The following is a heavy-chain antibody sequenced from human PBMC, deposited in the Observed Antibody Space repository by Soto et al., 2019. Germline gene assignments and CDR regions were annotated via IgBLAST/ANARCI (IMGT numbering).Heavy chain of an antibody. V-gene: IGHV4-31*03. Sequence: SETLSLTCTVSGGSISSGGYFWSWIRQHPGKGLEWIGYIYYSGSTYYNPSLKSRVTISVDTSKNQFSLKLSSVTAADTAVYYCAGVDTAMVLGYWGQGTLVTVSS. CDR1: GGSISSGGYF. CDR3: AGVDTAMVLGY. CDR2: IYYSGST. J-gene: IGHJ4*02. D-gene: IGHD5-18*01.